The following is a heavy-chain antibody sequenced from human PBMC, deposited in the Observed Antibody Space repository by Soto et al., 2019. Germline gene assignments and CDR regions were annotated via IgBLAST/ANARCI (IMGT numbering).Heavy chain of an antibody. CDR1: GFSFSKYA. CDR3: AKDDVAGDGLWLVSD. D-gene: IGHD2-15*01. J-gene: IGHJ4*02. V-gene: IGHV3-23*01. Sequence: GGSLRLSCAASGFSFSKYAIIWVRQAPGKGQEWVAGITGSGKTIEYSDSVKGRFSISRDNYKNTVDLQMNSLRAEDTAMYYCAKDDVAGDGLWLVSDWGQGTLVTVSS. CDR2: ITGSGKTI.